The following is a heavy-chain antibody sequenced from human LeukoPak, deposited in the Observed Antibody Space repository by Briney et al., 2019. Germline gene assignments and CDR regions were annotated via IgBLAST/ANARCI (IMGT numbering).Heavy chain of an antibody. CDR3: ARTGINPNSGSYYAPVY. Sequence: RGSPRLSCAASGFTVRSNYMSWVRQAPGKGLEWVSLIYSGGSTYYADSVKGRFTISRDNSMDTLYLQMNSLRAEDTAVYYCARTGINPNSGSYYAPVYWGQGTLVTVSS. CDR1: GFTVRSNY. CDR2: IYSGGST. J-gene: IGHJ4*02. V-gene: IGHV3-53*01. D-gene: IGHD1-26*01.